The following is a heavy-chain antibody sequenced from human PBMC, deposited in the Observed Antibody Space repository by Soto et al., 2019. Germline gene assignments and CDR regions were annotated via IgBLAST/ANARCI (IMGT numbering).Heavy chain of an antibody. CDR2: INPNSGGT. J-gene: IGHJ4*02. V-gene: IGHV1-2*04. CDR1: GYTFTGYY. D-gene: IGHD3-22*01. CDR3: AREGPGGYYDSSGYYYPGSFDY. Sequence: GASVKVSCKASGYTFTGYYMHWVRQAPGQGLEWMGWINPNSGGTNYAQKFQGWVTMTRDTSISTAYMELSTLRSDDTAVYYCAREGPGGYYDSSGYYYPGSFDYWGQGTLVTVSS.